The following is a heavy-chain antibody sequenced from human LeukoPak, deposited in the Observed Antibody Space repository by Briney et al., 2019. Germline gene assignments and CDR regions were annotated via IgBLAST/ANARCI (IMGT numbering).Heavy chain of an antibody. CDR2: FYATEVT. V-gene: IGHV4-4*07. Sequence: PSETLSLTCTVSGGSISNYYWSWIRQPAGKGLEWIGRFYATEVTNYNPSLKSRVTMSIDTSKSLFSLNLTSVTAADTAVYYCARDLSSSWYSNYFDHWGQGILVTVSS. CDR3: ARDLSSSWYSNYFDH. J-gene: IGHJ4*02. CDR1: GGSISNYY. D-gene: IGHD6-13*01.